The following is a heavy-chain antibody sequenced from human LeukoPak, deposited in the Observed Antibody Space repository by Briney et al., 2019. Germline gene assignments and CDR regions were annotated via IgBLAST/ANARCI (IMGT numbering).Heavy chain of an antibody. CDR2: INPNSGGT. CDR3: ARVLWRIRGFDP. CDR1: GYTFTVYY. J-gene: IGHJ5*02. V-gene: IGHV1-2*02. Sequence: GASVKVSCKASGYTFTVYYMHWVRQAPGQGLEWMGWINPNSGGTNYAQKFQGRVTMTRDTSISTAYMELSRLRSDDTAVYYCARVLWRIRGFDPWGQGTLVTVSS. D-gene: IGHD3-10*01.